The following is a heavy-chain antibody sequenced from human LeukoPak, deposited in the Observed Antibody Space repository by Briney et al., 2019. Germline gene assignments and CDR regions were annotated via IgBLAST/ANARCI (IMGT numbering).Heavy chain of an antibody. CDR2: IISIFGTA. CDR3: AVVPDIVVVPAGSWFDP. CDR1: VGTFSSYA. Sequence: SVKVSCKPSVGTFSSYAMSWVRQAPGQGLEWMGGIISIFGTANYAQKFQGRVTITADESKSTAYMELSSLRSEDTAVYYCAVVPDIVVVPAGSWFDPWGQSAVVSVSS. J-gene: IGHJ5*02. V-gene: IGHV1-69*13. D-gene: IGHD2-2*01.